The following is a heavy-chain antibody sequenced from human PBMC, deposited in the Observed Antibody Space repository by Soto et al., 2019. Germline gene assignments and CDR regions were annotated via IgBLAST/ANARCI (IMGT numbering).Heavy chain of an antibody. CDR1: GGSFSGYY. V-gene: IGHV4-34*01. Sequence: SETLSLTCAVYGGSFSGYYWNWIRQPPGKGLEWIGEINHSGSTNYNPSLKSRVTISLDTSKNQVSLKLNSVTAADTAVYYCARLPGGDGAPWGQGILVTVSS. CDR3: ARLPGGDGAP. CDR2: INHSGST. D-gene: IGHD2-21*02. J-gene: IGHJ5*02.